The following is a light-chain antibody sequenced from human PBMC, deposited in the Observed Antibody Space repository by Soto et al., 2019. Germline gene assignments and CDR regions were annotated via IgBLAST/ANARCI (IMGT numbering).Light chain of an antibody. J-gene: IGKJ5*01. V-gene: IGKV3-20*01. Sequence: EIVLTQSPGTLSLSPGDRATLSCRASQSVSSSYLGWYQQKPGQAPRLLIYGASSRATGIPDRFSGSRSGTDFTLTIIRLEPEDFAVYYCQQYGSSPITFGQGTRLEIK. CDR2: GAS. CDR1: QSVSSSY. CDR3: QQYGSSPIT.